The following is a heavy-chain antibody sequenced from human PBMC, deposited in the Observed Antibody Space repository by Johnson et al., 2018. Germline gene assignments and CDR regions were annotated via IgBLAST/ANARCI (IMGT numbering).Heavy chain of an antibody. D-gene: IGHD1-1*01. CDR1: GFTFSSYT. Sequence: VQLVQSGGGLVQPGGSLRLSCAASGFTFSSYTMNWVRQAPGKGLEWVSYISSGSSTIYYADSVKGRFTISRDNAKNSLYLQMNSLRAEDTAVYYCAKARVPTDDDAFDIWGQGTRGTVAS. J-gene: IGHJ3*02. CDR3: AKARVPTDDDAFDI. CDR2: ISSGSSTI. V-gene: IGHV3-48*01.